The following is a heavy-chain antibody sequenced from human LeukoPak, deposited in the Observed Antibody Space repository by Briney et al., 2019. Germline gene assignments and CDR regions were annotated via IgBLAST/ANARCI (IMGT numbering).Heavy chain of an antibody. J-gene: IGHJ6*03. CDR2: ISYSGST. CDR1: GGSISIYY. V-gene: IGHV4-59*01. Sequence: SETLSLTCTVSGGSISIYYWTWIRQAPGKGLEWIGYISYSGSTNYNPSLKSRVTISVDTSKNQFSLKLTSVTAADTAVYYCARTNTAMGIYYYYYMDVWGKGTTVTVSS. CDR3: ARTNTAMGIYYYYYMDV. D-gene: IGHD5-18*01.